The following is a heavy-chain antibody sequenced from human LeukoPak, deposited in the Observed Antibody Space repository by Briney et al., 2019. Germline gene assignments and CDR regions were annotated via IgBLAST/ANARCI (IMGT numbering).Heavy chain of an antibody. Sequence: GASVKVSCKVSGYTLTELSMHWVRQAPGKGVEWVGGFDPEDGETIYAQKFQGRVTMTEDTSTSTAYMELRSLRSDDTAVYYCAKDLGNMVRGTHIDYWGQGTLVTVSS. CDR1: GYTLTELS. CDR2: FDPEDGET. CDR3: AKDLGNMVRGTHIDY. D-gene: IGHD3-10*01. V-gene: IGHV1-24*01. J-gene: IGHJ4*02.